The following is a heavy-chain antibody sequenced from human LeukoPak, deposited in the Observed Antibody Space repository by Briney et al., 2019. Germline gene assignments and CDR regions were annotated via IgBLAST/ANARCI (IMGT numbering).Heavy chain of an antibody. CDR1: GFTFSHAW. J-gene: IGHJ4*02. V-gene: IGHV3-15*01. CDR3: TTDLVNIWWEVLPTSATQGN. CDR2: ITGKDDGGTT. Sequence: GGSLRLSCAGSGFTFSHAWMGWVRQAPGKGLEWVGRITGKDDGGTTDYAAPVEGRFTISRDDSEKTLYLQMNSLKIEDTAVYYCTTDLVNIWWEVLPTSATQGNWGQGTLVTVSS. D-gene: IGHD2-15*01.